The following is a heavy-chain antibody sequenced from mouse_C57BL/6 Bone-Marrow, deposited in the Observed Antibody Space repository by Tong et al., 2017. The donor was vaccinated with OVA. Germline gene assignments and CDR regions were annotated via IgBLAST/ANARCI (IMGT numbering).Heavy chain of an antibody. J-gene: IGHJ2*01. CDR3: AREDYDD. CDR1: GYTFTDYY. D-gene: IGHD2-4*01. CDR2: INPYNGGT. V-gene: IGHV1-19*01. Sequence: EVQLQESGPVLVKPGASVKMSCKASGYTFTDYYMNWVKQSHGKSLEWIGVINPYNGGTSYNQKFKGKATLTVDKSSSTAYMELDSLTSEDSAVYYCAREDYDDWGQGTTLTVSS.